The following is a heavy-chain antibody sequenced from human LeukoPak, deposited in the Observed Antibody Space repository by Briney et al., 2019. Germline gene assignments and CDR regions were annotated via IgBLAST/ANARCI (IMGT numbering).Heavy chain of an antibody. J-gene: IGHJ4*02. V-gene: IGHV3-23*01. D-gene: IGHD3-3*01. CDR3: VKADLSDFWSGFLDS. CDR1: GFTFNIYA. Sequence: GGSLRLSCAASGFTFNIYAMSWVREAPGKGLDWVSAISASCPPTYDPSSVKGRFTISPDNSKNTLSLHMNSLRADDTAVYYCVKADLSDFWSGFLDSWGQGTLVTVSS. CDR2: ISASCPPT.